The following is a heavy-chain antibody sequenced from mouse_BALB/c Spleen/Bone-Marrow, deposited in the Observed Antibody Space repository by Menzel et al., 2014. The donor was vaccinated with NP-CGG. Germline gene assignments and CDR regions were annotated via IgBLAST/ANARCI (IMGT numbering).Heavy chain of an antibody. J-gene: IGHJ4*01. D-gene: IGHD1-1*01. V-gene: IGHV5-6-5*01. CDR3: AGITTVDY. CDR1: GFTFSGYA. Sequence: DVMLVEPGGGLVKPGGSLKLSCAASGFTFSGYAMSWVRQTPEKRLEWVASISSGGTTYYPDSVKGRFTISRDNARNILYLQMSSLRSEDTAMYYCAGITTVDYWGQGTSVTVSS. CDR2: ISSGGTT.